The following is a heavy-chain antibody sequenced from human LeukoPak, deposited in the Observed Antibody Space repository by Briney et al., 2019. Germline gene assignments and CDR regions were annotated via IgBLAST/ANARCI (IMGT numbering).Heavy chain of an antibody. J-gene: IGHJ5*02. CDR1: GFTFSSYA. V-gene: IGHV3-23*01. D-gene: IGHD1-1*01. CDR3: ASVLGRNWFDP. Sequence: GGSLRLSCAASGFTFSSYAMSWVRQAPGKGLEWVSATSGSGGSTYYADSVKGRFTISRDNSKNTLYLQMNSLRAEDTAVYYCASVLGRNWFDPWGQGTLVTVSS. CDR2: TSGSGGST.